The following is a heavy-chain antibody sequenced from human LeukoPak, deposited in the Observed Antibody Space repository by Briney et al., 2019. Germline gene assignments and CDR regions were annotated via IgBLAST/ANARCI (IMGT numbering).Heavy chain of an antibody. J-gene: IGHJ4*02. V-gene: IGHV3-23*01. CDR2: ISSSAGNT. CDR1: GFPFSSYP. CDR3: AKNRGFRGVIVVPPLDF. Sequence: PGGSLRLSCAASGFPFSSYPMSWVRQASGKGLEWVSSISSSAGNTYYADSVKGRFTISRDYSKNTLYLQMNSLRAEDTAIYYCAKNRGFRGVIVVPPLDFWGQGTLVTVSS. D-gene: IGHD3-16*02.